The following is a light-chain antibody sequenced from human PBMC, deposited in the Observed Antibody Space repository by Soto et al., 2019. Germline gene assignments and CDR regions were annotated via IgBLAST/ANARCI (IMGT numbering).Light chain of an antibody. V-gene: IGKV1-12*01. J-gene: IGKJ1*01. Sequence: DIQMTQSPSSVSASVGDRVTMTCRASQGISSWLVWYQQKAGKAPKLQIYAASKLQSGVPSRFSGSGSGTDFTLTISSLQPEDSATYYCQQANSFPQTFGQGTKVEIK. CDR3: QQANSFPQT. CDR1: QGISSW. CDR2: AAS.